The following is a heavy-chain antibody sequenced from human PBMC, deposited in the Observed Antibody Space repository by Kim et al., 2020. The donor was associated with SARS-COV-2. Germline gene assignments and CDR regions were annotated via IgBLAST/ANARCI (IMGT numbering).Heavy chain of an antibody. Sequence: STSNADYVEGRFTISRDNDKITLYLQMNSLRAEDTAVYYCEGYNSDWCDYWGQGTLVTVSS. D-gene: IGHD6-19*01. V-gene: IGHV3-74*01. CDR2: ST. J-gene: IGHJ4*02. CDR3: EGYNSDWCDY.